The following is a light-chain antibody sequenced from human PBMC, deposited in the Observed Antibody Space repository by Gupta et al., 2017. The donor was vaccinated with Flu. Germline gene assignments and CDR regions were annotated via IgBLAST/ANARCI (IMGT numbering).Light chain of an antibody. Sequence: QSALTQPASGSGSPGQSITIPCTGTNSDLATTDFVSWFQQHPGKAPHFIFYDVTYRPSGLSHRFSGVKSGNTASLTISDLKAEYAADYYCSSYTASNTWVFGGGTKLTVL. CDR3: SSYTASNTWV. CDR2: DVT. CDR1: NSDLATTDF. V-gene: IGLV2-14*03. J-gene: IGLJ3*02.